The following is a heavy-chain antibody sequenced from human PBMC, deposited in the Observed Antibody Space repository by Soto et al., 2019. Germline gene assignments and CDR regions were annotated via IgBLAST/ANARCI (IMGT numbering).Heavy chain of an antibody. D-gene: IGHD2-15*01. Sequence: QVQLVQSGAEVKKPGSSVKVSCKASGGTFSSYTISWVRQAPGQGLEWMGRIIPILGIANYAQKFQGRVTMTADKSTSTAYMEVSSLRSEDTAVYYCATSHRVVGTDFDYWGQGTLVTVSS. J-gene: IGHJ4*02. V-gene: IGHV1-69*02. CDR3: ATSHRVVGTDFDY. CDR2: IIPILGIA. CDR1: GGTFSSYT.